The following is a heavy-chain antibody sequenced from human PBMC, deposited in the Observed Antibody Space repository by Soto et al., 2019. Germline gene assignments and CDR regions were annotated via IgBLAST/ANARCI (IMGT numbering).Heavy chain of an antibody. D-gene: IGHD1-1*01. Sequence: ASVKVSCKASGYTFTSYGISWVRQAPGQGLEWMGRIIPILGIANYAQKFQGRVTITADKSTSTAYMELSSLRSEDTAVYYCARAIYNPIYFDYWGQGTLVTVSS. J-gene: IGHJ4*02. CDR2: IIPILGIA. CDR3: ARAIYNPIYFDY. CDR1: GYTFTSYG. V-gene: IGHV1-69*04.